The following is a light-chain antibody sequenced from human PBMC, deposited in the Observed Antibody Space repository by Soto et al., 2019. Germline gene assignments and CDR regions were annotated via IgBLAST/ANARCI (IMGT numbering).Light chain of an antibody. J-gene: IGKJ5*01. Sequence: DIQMTQSPSSLSASVGDRVTITCRASQSISNYLNWYQQKPGKAPKLLSYAASSLQSGVPSRFSGSGSGTDITLTISSLQPEDFASYYCQQSYSTRITFGQGTRLEIK. CDR2: AAS. CDR1: QSISNY. V-gene: IGKV1-39*01. CDR3: QQSYSTRIT.